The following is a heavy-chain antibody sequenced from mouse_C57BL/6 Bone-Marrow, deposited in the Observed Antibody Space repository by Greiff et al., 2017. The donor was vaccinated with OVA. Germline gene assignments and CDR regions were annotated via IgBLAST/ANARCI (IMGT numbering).Heavy chain of an antibody. CDR3: ARIPYYGSSPLNY. V-gene: IGHV1-26*01. Sequence: EVQLQQSGPELVKPGASVKISCKASGYTFTDYYMNWVKQSHGKSLEWIGDINPNNGGTSYNQKFKGKATLTVDKSSSTAYMELRSLTSEDSAVYYCARIPYYGSSPLNYWGQGTTLTVSS. J-gene: IGHJ2*01. D-gene: IGHD1-1*01. CDR1: GYTFTDYY. CDR2: INPNNGGT.